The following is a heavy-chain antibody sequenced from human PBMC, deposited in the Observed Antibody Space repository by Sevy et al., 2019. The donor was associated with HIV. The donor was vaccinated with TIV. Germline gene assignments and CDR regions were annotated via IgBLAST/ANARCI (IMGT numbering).Heavy chain of an antibody. V-gene: IGHV3-33*01. J-gene: IGHJ4*02. CDR1: GFSISGYG. Sequence: GGSLRLSCAASGFSISGYGMHWVRQDPVKGLEWVAVIWYDGTNKQYADSVKGRFTISRDNSKNTLYLQMNSLRAEDTAVYYCAREDIRVAGIGYYFHSWGQGTLVTVSS. CDR2: IWYDGTNK. CDR3: AREDIRVAGIGYYFHS. D-gene: IGHD6-19*01.